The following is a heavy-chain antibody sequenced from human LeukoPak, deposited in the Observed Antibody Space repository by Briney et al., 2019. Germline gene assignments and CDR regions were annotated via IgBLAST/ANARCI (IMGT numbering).Heavy chain of an antibody. J-gene: IGHJ4*02. CDR3: ARDPDGDYDFDY. CDR1: GYTFTSYG. V-gene: IGHV1-18*01. CDR2: ISVHNGET. Sequence: ASVKVSCKASGYTFTSYGVSWVRQAPGQGLEWMGWISVHNGETNYAQKFQGRVTLTTDTSTSTAYMEPRSLRSDDTAVYYCARDPDGDYDFDYWGQGTLVAVSS. D-gene: IGHD4-17*01.